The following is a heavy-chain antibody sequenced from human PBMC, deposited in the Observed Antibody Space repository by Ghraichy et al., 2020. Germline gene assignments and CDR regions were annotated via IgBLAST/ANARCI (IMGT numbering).Heavy chain of an antibody. J-gene: IGHJ5*02. CDR1: GFTFSSYA. CDR2: ISSNGGST. Sequence: GESLNISCSASGFTFSSYAMHWVRQAPGKGLEYVSAISSNGGSTYYADSVKGRFTISRDNSKNTLYLQMSSLRAEDTAVYYCVTSPENCSGGSCYFNWFDPWGQGTLVTVSS. D-gene: IGHD2-15*01. CDR3: VTSPENCSGGSCYFNWFDP. V-gene: IGHV3-64D*06.